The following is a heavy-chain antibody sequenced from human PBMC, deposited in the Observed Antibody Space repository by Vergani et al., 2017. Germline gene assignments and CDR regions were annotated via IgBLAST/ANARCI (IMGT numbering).Heavy chain of an antibody. Sequence: EVQLVESGGGLVKPGGSLRLSCAASGFTFGNAWMSWVRQAPGKGLEWVGRIKSKTDGGTTDYAAPVKGRFTISRDDSKNTLYLQMNSLKTEDTAVYYCTTDLLLWFGGGSGGMDVWGQGTTVTVSS. CDR2: IKSKTDGGTT. J-gene: IGHJ6*02. CDR3: TTDLLLWFGGGSGGMDV. D-gene: IGHD3-10*01. V-gene: IGHV3-15*01. CDR1: GFTFGNAW.